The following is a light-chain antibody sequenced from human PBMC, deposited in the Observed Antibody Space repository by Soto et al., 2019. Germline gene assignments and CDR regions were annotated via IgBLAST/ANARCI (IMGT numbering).Light chain of an antibody. J-gene: IGKJ4*01. CDR3: QQLNSYPLT. V-gene: IGKV1-13*02. Sequence: AIRLTQSPSSLSASVGDRVTITCRASQGISGYLAWYQQKPGKAPKLVIDIGSTLQSGVPSMFSGRGSGTDFTLTISSLQPEDLATYYCQQLNSYPLTFGVGTKVDIK. CDR2: IGS. CDR1: QGISGY.